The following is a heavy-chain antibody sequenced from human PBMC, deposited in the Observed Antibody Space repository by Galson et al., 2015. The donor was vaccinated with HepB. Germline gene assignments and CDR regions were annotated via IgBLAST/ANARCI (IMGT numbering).Heavy chain of an antibody. J-gene: IGHJ5*02. Sequence: SVKVSCKASGYTFNSYGISWLRQVPGQGPEWMGWISAYNGQTNFAQKLQGRVSMTTDTSTNTAYMELRSLTSDDTAMYYCARGNKELQFLEWGWFDAWGQGTLVTVSS. CDR1: GYTFNSYG. CDR2: ISAYNGQT. CDR3: ARGNKELQFLEWGWFDA. V-gene: IGHV1-18*04. D-gene: IGHD3-3*01.